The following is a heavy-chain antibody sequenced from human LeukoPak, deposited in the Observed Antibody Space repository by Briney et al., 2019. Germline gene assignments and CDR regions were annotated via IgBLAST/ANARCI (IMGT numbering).Heavy chain of an antibody. D-gene: IGHD3-10*01. J-gene: IGHJ5*02. Sequence: GGSLRLSCAASGFTFSSFCMSWVRHAPGEGLEWVSAISSTGGTAYYADSVKGRFTISRDNAKNSLYLQMNSRRAEDTAVYYCAKDPFNYYYDSNWFDPWGQGTLVSVSS. CDR1: GFTFSSFC. CDR3: AKDPFNYYYDSNWFDP. CDR2: ISSTGGTA. V-gene: IGHV3-23*01.